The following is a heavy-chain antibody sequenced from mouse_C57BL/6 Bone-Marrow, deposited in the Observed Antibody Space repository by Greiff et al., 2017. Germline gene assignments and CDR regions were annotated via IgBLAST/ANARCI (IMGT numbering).Heavy chain of an antibody. CDR2: IYPRSGNT. CDR3: ARGIYYDYDAGFAY. V-gene: IGHV1-81*01. Sequence: QVQLKQSGAELARPGASVKLSCKASGYTFTSYGISWVKQRTGQGLEWIREIYPRSGNTYYNEKFKGKATLTADKSSSTAYMELRSLTSEDSAVYFCARGIYYDYDAGFAYWGQGTLVTVSA. D-gene: IGHD2-4*01. CDR1: GYTFTSYG. J-gene: IGHJ3*01.